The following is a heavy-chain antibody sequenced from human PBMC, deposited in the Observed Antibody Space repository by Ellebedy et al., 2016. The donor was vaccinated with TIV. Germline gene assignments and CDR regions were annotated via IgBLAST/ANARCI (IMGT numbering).Heavy chain of an antibody. J-gene: IGHJ6*02. CDR1: GFTFSSYW. CDR3: AKEVDSSLGGSSYGMDV. D-gene: IGHD6-6*01. V-gene: IGHV3-7*03. CDR2: IKQDGSEK. Sequence: GESLKISCAASGFTFSSYWMSWVRQAPGKGLEWVANIKQDGSEKYYVDSVKGRFTISRDNAKNSLYLQMNSLRAEDTALYYCAKEVDSSLGGSSYGMDVWGQGTTVTVSS.